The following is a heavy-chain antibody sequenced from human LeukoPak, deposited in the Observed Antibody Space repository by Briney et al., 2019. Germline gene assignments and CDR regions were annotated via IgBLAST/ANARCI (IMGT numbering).Heavy chain of an antibody. Sequence: GGSLRLSCAASGFTFSSYSMNWVRQAPGKGLEWVSYISGSSGTIYYTDSVKGRFTISRDNAKNSLYLQMNSLRAEDTAVYYCARDRLRADYWGQGTLVTVSS. CDR3: ARDRLRADY. J-gene: IGHJ4*02. V-gene: IGHV3-48*01. CDR2: ISGSSGTI. CDR1: GFTFSSYS.